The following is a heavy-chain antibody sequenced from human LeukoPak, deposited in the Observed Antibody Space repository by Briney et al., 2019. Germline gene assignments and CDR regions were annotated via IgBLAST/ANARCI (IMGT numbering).Heavy chain of an antibody. CDR3: ARTYGDYFDY. CDR2: IYYSGTT. J-gene: IGHJ4*02. D-gene: IGHD4-17*01. Sequence: SETLSLTCTVSGGSISSYYWSWIRQPPGKGLEWIGYIYYSGTTNYNPSLKSRVTISVDTSKNQFSLKLSSVTAADTAVYYCARTYGDYFDYWGQGTLVTVSS. CDR1: GGSISSYY. V-gene: IGHV4-59*01.